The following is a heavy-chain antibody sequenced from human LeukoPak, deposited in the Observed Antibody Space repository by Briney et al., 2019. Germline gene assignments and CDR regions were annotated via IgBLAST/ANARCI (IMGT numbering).Heavy chain of an antibody. CDR1: GGSISSSRYY. CDR2: IYYSGNT. J-gene: IGHJ5*02. V-gene: IGHV4-39*01. CDR3: ARHPTRSSSEGQFFDP. Sequence: SETLSLTCTVSGGSISSSRYYWGWIRQLPGKGLEWIGNIYYSGNTYYNPSLKRRATISVDTSKNQFSLKLSSVTAADTAVYYCARHPTRSSSEGQFFDPWGQGTLVTVSS. D-gene: IGHD6-6*01.